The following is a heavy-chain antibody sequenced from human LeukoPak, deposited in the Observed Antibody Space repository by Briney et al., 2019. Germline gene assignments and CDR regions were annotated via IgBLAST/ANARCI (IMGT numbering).Heavy chain of an antibody. V-gene: IGHV3-30-3*01. CDR1: GFTFSSYA. J-gene: IGHJ4*02. Sequence: GGSLRLSCAASGFTFSSYAMHWVRQAPGKGLEWVAVISYDGSNKYYADSVKGRFTISRDNSKNTLYLQMNSLRAEDTAVCYCARDPNPWLVRYYFNYWGQGTLVTVSS. CDR3: ARDPNPWLVRYYFNY. D-gene: IGHD6-19*01. CDR2: ISYDGSNK.